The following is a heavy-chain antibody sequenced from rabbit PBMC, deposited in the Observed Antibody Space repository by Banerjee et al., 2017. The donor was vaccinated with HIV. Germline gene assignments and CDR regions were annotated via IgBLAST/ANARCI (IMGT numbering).Heavy chain of an antibody. Sequence: QEQLEESGGDLVKPEGSLTLACTASGFSFSSGYDVCWVRQAPGKGLEWIACIYAGWGGSPYYANWAKGRFTISRTSSTTVTLQMTSLTATDTATYFCARGGVVAYGYGVACSLWGPGTLVTVS. CDR2: IYAGWGGSP. CDR3: ARGGVVAYGYGVACSL. V-gene: IGHV1S45*01. CDR1: GFSFSSGYD. D-gene: IGHD6-1*01. J-gene: IGHJ6*01.